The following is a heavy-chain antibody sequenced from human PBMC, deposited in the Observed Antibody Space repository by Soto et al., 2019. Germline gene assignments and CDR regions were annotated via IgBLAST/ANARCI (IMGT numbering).Heavy chain of an antibody. Sequence: PGGSLRLSCAASGFTFSSYAMSWVRQAPGKGLEWVSAISGSGGSTYYADSVKGRFTIPRDNSKNTLYLQMNSLRAEDTAVYYCAKDLHPVLLWFGEPQNYYWGQGTLVTVSS. V-gene: IGHV3-23*01. CDR3: AKDLHPVLLWFGEPQNYY. CDR2: ISGSGGST. J-gene: IGHJ4*02. D-gene: IGHD3-10*01. CDR1: GFTFSSYA.